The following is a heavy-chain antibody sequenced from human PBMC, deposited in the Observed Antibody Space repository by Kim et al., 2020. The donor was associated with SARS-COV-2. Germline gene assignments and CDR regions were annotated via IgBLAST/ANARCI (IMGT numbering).Heavy chain of an antibody. Sequence: YAQKFQGRVTITADESTSTAYMELSSLRSEDTAVYYCARDDSSGYYHFDYWGQGTLVTVSS. J-gene: IGHJ4*02. V-gene: IGHV1-69*01. D-gene: IGHD3-22*01. CDR3: ARDDSSGYYHFDY.